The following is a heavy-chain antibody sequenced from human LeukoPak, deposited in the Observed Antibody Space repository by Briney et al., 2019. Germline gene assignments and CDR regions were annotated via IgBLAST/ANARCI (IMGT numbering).Heavy chain of an antibody. CDR3: AGEYYYDSNWFDP. J-gene: IGHJ5*02. CDR1: GYTFSDYY. Sequence: ASVKVSCKASGYTFSDYYMHWVRQAPGQGLEWMGWINPNSGGTNSSQKFQGRVTMTRDTSISTAYMELSRLRSDDTAVYYCAGEYYYDSNWFDPWGQGTLVTVSS. V-gene: IGHV1-2*02. CDR2: INPNSGGT. D-gene: IGHD3-22*01.